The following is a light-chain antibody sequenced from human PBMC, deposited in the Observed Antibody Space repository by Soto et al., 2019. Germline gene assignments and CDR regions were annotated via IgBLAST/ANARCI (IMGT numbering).Light chain of an antibody. V-gene: IGKV1-5*03. J-gene: IGKJ1*01. CDR3: QQYNDNWT. Sequence: DIQMTPSPSTLSASVGDRVTITCLASQSISSWLAWYQQKPGTAPKLLIYKASTLQSGVPSRFSGSGSGTVFTLTISSLQPDDSATYYCQQYNDNWTFGQGTKVDIK. CDR1: QSISSW. CDR2: KAS.